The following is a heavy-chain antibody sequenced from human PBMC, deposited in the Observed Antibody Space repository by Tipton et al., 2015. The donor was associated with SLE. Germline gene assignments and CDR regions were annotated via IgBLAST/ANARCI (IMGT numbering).Heavy chain of an antibody. Sequence: SLRLSCAASGFTFSDYYMSWIRQAPGKGLEWVSYISSGGSYTNYADSVKGRFTISRDNAKNSLYLQMNSLRAEDTAVYYCARDHGPDGAFDIWGQGTMVTVSS. V-gene: IGHV3-11*05. D-gene: IGHD1-14*01. CDR3: ARDHGPDGAFDI. J-gene: IGHJ3*02. CDR1: GFTFSDYY. CDR2: ISSGGSYT.